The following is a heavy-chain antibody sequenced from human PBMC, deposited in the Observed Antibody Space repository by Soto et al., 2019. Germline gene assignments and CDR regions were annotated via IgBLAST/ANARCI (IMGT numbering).Heavy chain of an antibody. CDR3: ARDPPTLNGMDV. V-gene: IGHV1-69*13. CDR2: IIPIFGTA. CDR1: GGTFSSYA. Sequence: GAAVKVSCKASGGTFSSYAISWVRQAPGHGLEWMGGIIPIFGTANYAQKFQGRVTITADESTSTAYMELSSLRSEDTAVYYCARDPPTLNGMDVWGQGTTVTVSS. J-gene: IGHJ6*02.